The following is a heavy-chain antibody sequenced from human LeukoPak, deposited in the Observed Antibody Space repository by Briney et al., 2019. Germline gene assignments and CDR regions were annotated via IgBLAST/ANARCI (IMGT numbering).Heavy chain of an antibody. D-gene: IGHD6-19*01. CDR1: GGSISSYY. CDR3: ARDRAVAGQGFDY. V-gene: IGHV4-59*01. J-gene: IGHJ4*02. Sequence: SETLSLTCTVSGGSISSYYWSWIRQPPGKGLEWIGYIYYSGGTNYNPSLKSRVTISVDTSKNQFSLKLSSVTAADTAVYYCARDRAVAGQGFDYWGQGTLVTVSS. CDR2: IYYSGGT.